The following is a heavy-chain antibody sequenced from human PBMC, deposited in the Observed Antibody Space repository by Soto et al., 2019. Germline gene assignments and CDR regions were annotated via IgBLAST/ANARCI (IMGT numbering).Heavy chain of an antibody. V-gene: IGHV3-72*01. CDR3: ARGYCSGGSCYRDAFDI. CDR2: TRNKANSYTT. Sequence: EVQLVESGGGLVQPGGSLRLSCAASGFTFSDHYMDWVRQAPGKGLEWVGRTRNKANSYTTEYAASVKGRFTISRDDSKNSLYLQMNSLKTEDTAVYYCARGYCSGGSCYRDAFDIWGQGTMVTVSS. CDR1: GFTFSDHY. D-gene: IGHD2-15*01. J-gene: IGHJ3*02.